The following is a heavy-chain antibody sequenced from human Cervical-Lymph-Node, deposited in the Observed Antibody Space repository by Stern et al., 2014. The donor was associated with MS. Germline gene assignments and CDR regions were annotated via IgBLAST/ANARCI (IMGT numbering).Heavy chain of an antibody. V-gene: IGHV3-23*04. CDR1: GFTFSTYA. CDR3: ASCSGGSGYSWFDP. D-gene: IGHD2-15*01. Sequence: VQLVESGGGLVQPGGSLRLSCAASGFTFSTYAMSWVRQAPGKGLAWVSVIGGSGGATYYADSVKGRFTISRDNSKNTLYLQMNSLRAEDTAVYYCASCSGGSGYSWFDPWGQGTLVTVSS. J-gene: IGHJ5*02. CDR2: IGGSGGAT.